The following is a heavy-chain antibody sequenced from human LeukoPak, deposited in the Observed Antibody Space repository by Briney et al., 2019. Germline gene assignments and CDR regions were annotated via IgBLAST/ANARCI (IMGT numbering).Heavy chain of an antibody. D-gene: IGHD3-10*01. V-gene: IGHV4-39*01. Sequence: PSETLSLTCTVSGDSISSNNYYWGWIRQPPGKGLEWIGNIYYSGITYYNPSLKSRVTISVDTSKNQFSPKLSSVTAADTAVYYCARLNNRAGRAYFDYWGQGTLVTVSS. CDR1: GDSISSNNYY. J-gene: IGHJ4*02. CDR3: ARLNNRAGRAYFDY. CDR2: IYYSGIT.